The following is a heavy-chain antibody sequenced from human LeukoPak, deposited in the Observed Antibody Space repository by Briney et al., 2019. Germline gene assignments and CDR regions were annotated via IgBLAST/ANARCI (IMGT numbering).Heavy chain of an antibody. CDR2: IYTSGST. J-gene: IGHJ4*02. Sequence: SETLSLTCTVSGGSISSYYWSWIRQPAGKGLEWIGRIYTSGSTNYNPSLRSRVTMSVDTSKNQFSLKLSSVTAADTAVYRCVKGSEASRPYYFDYWGQGALVTVSS. CDR3: VKGSEASRPYYFDY. CDR1: GGSISSYY. V-gene: IGHV4-4*07.